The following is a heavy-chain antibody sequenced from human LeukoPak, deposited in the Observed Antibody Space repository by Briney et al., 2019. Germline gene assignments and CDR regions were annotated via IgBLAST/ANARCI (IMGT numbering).Heavy chain of an antibody. J-gene: IGHJ6*02. D-gene: IGHD2-2*01. CDR2: IYPGDSDT. V-gene: IGHV5-51*01. CDR1: GYSFTSYW. CDR3: ARTVAPAAIGPYYYAMDV. Sequence: GASLKISCKGSGYSFTSYWIGWVRQMPGKGPEWMGIIYPGDSDTRYSPPFQGQVTISADKSISTAYLQWSSLKASDTAMYYCARTVAPAAIGPYYYAMDVWGQGTTVTVSS.